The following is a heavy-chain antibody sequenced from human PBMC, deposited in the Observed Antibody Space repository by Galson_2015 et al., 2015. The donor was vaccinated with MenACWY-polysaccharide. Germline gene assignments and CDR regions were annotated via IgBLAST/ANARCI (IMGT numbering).Heavy chain of an antibody. V-gene: IGHV2-5*02. J-gene: IGHJ4*02. CDR3: VRLLGGVSFDS. D-gene: IGHD1-26*01. Sequence: PALVKPTQTLSLPRTFSGFSVTATGVGVGWIRQPPGKAPEWLAHIYWDGGKSFSPSLGARLPITKGTSRDQVVLTMTDMDPVDTATYYCVRLLGGVSFDSWGQGTL. CDR1: GFSVTATGVG. CDR2: IYWDGGK.